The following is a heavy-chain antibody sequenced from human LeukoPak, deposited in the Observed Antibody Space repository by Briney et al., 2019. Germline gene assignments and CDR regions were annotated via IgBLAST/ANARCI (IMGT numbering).Heavy chain of an antibody. CDR2: VFHSGST. Sequence: PSETLSLTCTVSGYSIGSSYYWGWVRQPPGKGLEWIGTVFHSGSTYYNPSLQSRVSMSLDTSKNQFSLKLSSVTASDTAVYYCASTLGSIAAAGTAVVDYWGQGTLVTVSS. CDR1: GYSIGSSYY. D-gene: IGHD6-13*01. CDR3: ASTLGSIAAAGTAVVDY. J-gene: IGHJ4*02. V-gene: IGHV4-38-2*02.